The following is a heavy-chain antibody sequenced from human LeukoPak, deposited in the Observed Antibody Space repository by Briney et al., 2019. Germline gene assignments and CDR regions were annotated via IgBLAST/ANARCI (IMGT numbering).Heavy chain of an antibody. Sequence: PGGSLRLSCAASGFMFSSYGMAWVRQAPGKGLEWVTNMNEDGSQKYYLESVKGRFSISRDNSKKSLYLQMNSLRAEDTAVYYCATYCSRTSCYEFDYWGQGTLVTVSS. D-gene: IGHD2-2*01. J-gene: IGHJ4*02. CDR3: ATYCSRTSCYEFDY. CDR2: MNEDGSQK. CDR1: GFMFSSYG. V-gene: IGHV3-7*01.